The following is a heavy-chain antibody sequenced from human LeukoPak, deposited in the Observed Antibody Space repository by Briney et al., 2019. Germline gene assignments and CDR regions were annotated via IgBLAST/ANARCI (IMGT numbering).Heavy chain of an antibody. J-gene: IGHJ4*02. CDR1: GFTFSNAW. Sequence: PGGSLRLFRAASGFTFSNAWMSWVRQAPGKGLEWVGRIKSKTDGGTTDYAAPVKGRFTISRDDSKNTLYLQMNSLKTEDTAVYYCARVFGGGYYDYWGQGTLVTVSS. D-gene: IGHD3-22*01. V-gene: IGHV3-15*01. CDR2: IKSKTDGGTT. CDR3: ARVFGGGYYDY.